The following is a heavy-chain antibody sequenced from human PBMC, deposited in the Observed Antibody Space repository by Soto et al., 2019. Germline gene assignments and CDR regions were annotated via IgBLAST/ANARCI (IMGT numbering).Heavy chain of an antibody. CDR1: GGSISTYF. J-gene: IGHJ4*02. V-gene: IGHV4-59*01. Sequence: QLQESGPGLVKPSETLSLTCIVSGGSISTYFWTWIRQPQGKGLQWIGSISYSGDANYNPSLKSRLTISLDTSKNHFSLKLTSVTAADTAVYYCARGGFYFDTTEWDYWGQGTLVTVSS. CDR3: ARGGFYFDTTEWDY. CDR2: ISYSGDA. D-gene: IGHD3-9*01.